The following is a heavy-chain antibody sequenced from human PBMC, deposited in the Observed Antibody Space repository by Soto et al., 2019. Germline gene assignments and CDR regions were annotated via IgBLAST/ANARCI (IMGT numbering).Heavy chain of an antibody. D-gene: IGHD3-22*01. V-gene: IGHV1-3*01. CDR2: INADNGNT. Sequence: ASVKVSCKASGYTFTSYALHWVRQAPGQRLEWMGWINADNGNTKYSQKFQGRVTMTTDTPTRTIYMELRSLRSDDTAVYYCARYLQFYSDSSGYRDVFDIWGQGTMVTVSS. CDR3: ARYLQFYSDSSGYRDVFDI. J-gene: IGHJ3*02. CDR1: GYTFTSYA.